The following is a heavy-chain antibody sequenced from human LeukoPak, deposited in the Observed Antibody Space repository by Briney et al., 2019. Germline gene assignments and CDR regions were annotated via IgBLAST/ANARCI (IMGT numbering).Heavy chain of an antibody. J-gene: IGHJ5*02. V-gene: IGHV4-61*01. CDR3: ARDLT. CDR1: GGSVSSSSFS. Sequence: SETLSLTCTVSGGSVSSSSFSSSWIRQPPGKGLEWIGYFYYSGSTNYNPSLKSRVTISVDTSKSQFSLKLSSVTAADTAIYYCARDLTWGQGTLVTVSS. CDR2: FYYSGST.